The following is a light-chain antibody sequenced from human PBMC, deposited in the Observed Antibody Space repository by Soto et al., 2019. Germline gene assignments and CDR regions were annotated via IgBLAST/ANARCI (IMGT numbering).Light chain of an antibody. Sequence: QSVLTQPASVSGSAGQSITISCTGTSSDVGGYKYVSWYQQYPGKAPKLMMYEVSNRPSGVSNRFSGSKSGNTASLTISGLQAEDEADYYCSSYTSSSPCVFGTGTKVTVL. CDR1: SSDVGGYKY. CDR2: EVS. J-gene: IGLJ1*01. V-gene: IGLV2-14*01. CDR3: SSYTSSSPCV.